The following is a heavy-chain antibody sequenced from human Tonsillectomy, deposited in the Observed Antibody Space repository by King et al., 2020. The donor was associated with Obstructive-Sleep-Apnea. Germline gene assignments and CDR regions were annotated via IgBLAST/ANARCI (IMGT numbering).Heavy chain of an antibody. J-gene: IGHJ6*02. D-gene: IGHD3-22*01. CDR2: ISWNSGSV. Sequence: EVQLVESGGGLVQPGRSLRLSCAASGFTFDDYAMRWVRQAPGKGLEWVSGISWNSGSVGYADSVKGRFTISRDNAKNSLYLQMNSLRAEDTALYYCAKSAGSGSSYYYYGLDVWGQGTTVTVSS. V-gene: IGHV3-9*01. CDR3: AKSAGSGSSYYYYGLDV. CDR1: GFTFDDYA.